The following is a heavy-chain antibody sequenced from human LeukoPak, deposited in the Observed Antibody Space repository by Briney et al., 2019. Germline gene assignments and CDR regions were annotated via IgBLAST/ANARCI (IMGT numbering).Heavy chain of an antibody. J-gene: IGHJ4*02. CDR1: GFTFNNYS. CDR2: INSDGRST. CDR3: AAAVAAAPGAY. Sequence: GGSLRLSCAASGFTFNNYSMHWVRQAPGEGLVWISRINSDGRSTNYADSVKGRFNISRDDAKNTLYLQMNSLRAEDTAVYYCAAAVAAAPGAYWGQGTLVTVSS. V-gene: IGHV3-74*01. D-gene: IGHD6-13*01.